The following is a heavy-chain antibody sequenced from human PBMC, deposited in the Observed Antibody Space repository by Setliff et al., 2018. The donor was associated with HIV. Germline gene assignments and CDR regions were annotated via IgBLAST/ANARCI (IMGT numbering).Heavy chain of an antibody. CDR3: ARGVRDNSGWSSYYFDY. CDR2: INHSGRT. D-gene: IGHD6-19*01. CDR1: GGSFNGYS. Sequence: SETLSLTCAVYGGSFNGYSWTWIRQPPGEGLEWIGGINHSGRTNYNPSLESRVTTSVDTSKKQFSLRLTSVTAADTAVYYCARGVRDNSGWSSYYFDYWGQGTLVTVSS. J-gene: IGHJ4*02. V-gene: IGHV4-34*01.